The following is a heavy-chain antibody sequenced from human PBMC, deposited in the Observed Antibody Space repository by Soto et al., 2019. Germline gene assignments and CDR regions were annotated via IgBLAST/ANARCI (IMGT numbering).Heavy chain of an antibody. Sequence: QVQLVQSGAEVKEPGASVKVSCKASGYTFSTYGFSWVRQAPGQGLEWMGWITTHNGNTKSSEKLQGRVTMTADTSTNTAYMELRSLRSDDTAVYYCVRGGWGDVHYYWGQGTQVTVSS. V-gene: IGHV1-18*01. J-gene: IGHJ4*02. CDR2: ITTHNGNT. CDR3: VRGGWGDVHYY. D-gene: IGHD2-21*02. CDR1: GYTFSTYG.